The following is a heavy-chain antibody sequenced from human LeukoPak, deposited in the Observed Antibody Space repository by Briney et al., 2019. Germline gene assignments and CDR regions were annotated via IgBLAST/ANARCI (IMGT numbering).Heavy chain of an antibody. Sequence: SGWSLRLSCAATGFTLSSYAMHWVRQAPGKGLEYDSAISSNGGSTYYAISVKGRFTISRDNSKNTLFIQMGSLRAEDMAVYYCARGGSIAARPIDYWGQGTLVTVSS. V-gene: IGHV3-64*01. CDR3: ARGGSIAARPIDY. CDR2: ISSNGGST. J-gene: IGHJ4*02. D-gene: IGHD6-6*01. CDR1: GFTLSSYA.